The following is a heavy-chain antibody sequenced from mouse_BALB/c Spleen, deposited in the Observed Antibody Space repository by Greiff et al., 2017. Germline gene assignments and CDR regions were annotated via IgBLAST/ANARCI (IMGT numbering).Heavy chain of an antibody. CDR2: ISYDGSN. J-gene: IGHJ4*01. V-gene: IGHV3-6*02. CDR1: GYSITSGYY. D-gene: IGHD1-1*01. Sequence: EVKLQESGPGLVKPSQSLSLTCSVTGYSITSGYYWNWIRQFPGNKLEWMGYISYDGSNNYNPSLKNRISITRDTSKNQFFLKLNSVTTEDTATYYCAREEDYYGSRGAMDYWGQGTSVTVSS. CDR3: AREEDYYGSRGAMDY.